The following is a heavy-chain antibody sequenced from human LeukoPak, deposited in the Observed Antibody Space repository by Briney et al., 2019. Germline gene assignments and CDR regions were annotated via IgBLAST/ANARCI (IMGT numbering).Heavy chain of an antibody. V-gene: IGHV3-30*01. CDR2: ISYDGNNK. J-gene: IGHJ6*03. CDR3: ARGGIPTGPYYYFYYMDV. Sequence: PGGSLRLSCAASGFTFSRNVMHWVRQAPGKRLEWVALISYDGNNKFYADSVKGRFTISRDNSRNTLYLQMNSLRGEDAAVYSCARGGIPTGPYYYFYYMDVWGKGTAVTVSS. D-gene: IGHD3-10*01. CDR1: GFTFSRNV.